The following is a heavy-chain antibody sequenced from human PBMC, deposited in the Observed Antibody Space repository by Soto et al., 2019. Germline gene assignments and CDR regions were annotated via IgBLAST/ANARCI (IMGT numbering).Heavy chain of an antibody. CDR2: IWYDGSNK. V-gene: IGHV3-33*06. D-gene: IGHD6-6*01. CDR1: GFTFSSYG. Sequence: GSLRLSCAASGFTFSSYGMHWVRQAPGKGLEWVAVIWYDGSNKYYADSVKGRFTISRDNSKNTLYLQMNSLRAEDTAVYYCAKMSIATYGMDVWGQGTTVTVSS. CDR3: AKMSIATYGMDV. J-gene: IGHJ6*02.